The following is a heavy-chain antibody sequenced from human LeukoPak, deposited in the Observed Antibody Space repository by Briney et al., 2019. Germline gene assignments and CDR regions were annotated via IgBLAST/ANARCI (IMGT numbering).Heavy chain of an antibody. J-gene: IGHJ4*02. Sequence: SETLSLTCAVYGVSFSGYYWSWIRQPPGKGLEWIGEINHSGSTNYNPSPKSRVTISAATSKNQFTMKLSSVTAADTAVYYCAILDDLGGSYYFDYWGQGTLVTVSS. V-gene: IGHV4-34*01. CDR2: INHSGST. D-gene: IGHD2-15*01. CDR1: GVSFSGYY. CDR3: AILDDLGGSYYFDY.